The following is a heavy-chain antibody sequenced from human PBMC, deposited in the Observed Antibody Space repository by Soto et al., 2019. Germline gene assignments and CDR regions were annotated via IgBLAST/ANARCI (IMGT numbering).Heavy chain of an antibody. CDR3: ARDRVTYYYDSSGYQALGY. CDR1: GGTFSSYA. V-gene: IGHV1-69*13. J-gene: IGHJ4*02. CDR2: IIPIFGTA. Sequence: ASVKVSCKASGGTFSSYAISWVRQAPGQGLEWMGGIIPIFGTANYAQKFQGRVTITADESTSTAYMELSSLRSEDTAVYYCARDRVTYYYDSSGYQALGYWGQGTLVTVSS. D-gene: IGHD3-22*01.